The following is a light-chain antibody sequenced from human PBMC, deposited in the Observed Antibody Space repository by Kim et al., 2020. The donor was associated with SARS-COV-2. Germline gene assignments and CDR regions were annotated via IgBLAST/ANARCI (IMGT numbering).Light chain of an antibody. V-gene: IGKV3-20*01. J-gene: IGKJ5*01. CDR3: QQDGASIT. Sequence: EIVLTQSPGTLSLSPGERATLSCRASQSVTSTFLAWYQQKLGQAPRLLIYAASTRATGIPDRFSGGGSGSDYTPTITALEPEDFAVYSGQQDGASITFGQGTRL. CDR1: QSVTSTF. CDR2: AAS.